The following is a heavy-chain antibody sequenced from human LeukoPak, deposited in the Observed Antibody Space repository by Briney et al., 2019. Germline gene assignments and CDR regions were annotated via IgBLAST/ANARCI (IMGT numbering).Heavy chain of an antibody. CDR3: ARGGRNYFDP. J-gene: IGHJ5*02. Sequence: PGGSLRLSCAASGFTFSSYWMSWVRQAPGKGLEWVANIKQDGSEKYYVDSVKGRFTISRDNAKNSLYLQMNNLRVEDTAMFYCARGGRNYFDPWGQGTLVTVSS. CDR1: GFTFSSYW. V-gene: IGHV3-7*01. D-gene: IGHD4-23*01. CDR2: IKQDGSEK.